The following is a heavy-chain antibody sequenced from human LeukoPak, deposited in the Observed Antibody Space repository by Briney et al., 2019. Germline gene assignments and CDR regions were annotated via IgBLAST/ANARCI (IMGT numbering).Heavy chain of an antibody. J-gene: IGHJ4*02. CDR3: ARGGHKNLDQLGRRGDY. Sequence: ASVKVSCKASGYTFTDYYMHWVRQAPGQGLEWMGWINPNSGGTNCTQSFQGRVTMTRDTSISAAYMELSRLRSDDTAVYYCARGGHKNLDQLGRRGDYWGQGTLVTVSS. CDR2: INPNSGGT. D-gene: IGHD7-27*01. V-gene: IGHV1-2*02. CDR1: GYTFTDYY.